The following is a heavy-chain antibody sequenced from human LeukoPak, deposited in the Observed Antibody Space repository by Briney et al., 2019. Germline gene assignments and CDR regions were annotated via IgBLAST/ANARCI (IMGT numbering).Heavy chain of an antibody. V-gene: IGHV4-4*07. CDR3: ARALPSYYFDSGNMFDP. Sequence: SETLSLTCTVSGVAISMYYWSWIRQPAAKGLEWMGRISPTRRTDYTAPVKSRITMSVDTSNNQFSLKLSSVPAADTAVYYCARALPSYYFDSGNMFDPWGQGILVTVSS. J-gene: IGHJ5*02. CDR1: GVAISMYY. CDR2: ISPTRRT. D-gene: IGHD3-10*01.